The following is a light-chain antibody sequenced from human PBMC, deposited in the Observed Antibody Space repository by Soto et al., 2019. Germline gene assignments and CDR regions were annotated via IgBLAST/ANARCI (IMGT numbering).Light chain of an antibody. CDR1: QDISNY. J-gene: IGKJ4*01. CDR2: DAS. CDR3: QQYENPLLT. Sequence: DLQMTQSPSTLSASVGDRVTITCQASQDISNYLNWYQQKPGKAPKLLIYDASNLETGVPSRFSGSVSGTDFTFTISGLQPEDTVTYYCQQYENPLLTFGGGTKVEIK. V-gene: IGKV1-33*01.